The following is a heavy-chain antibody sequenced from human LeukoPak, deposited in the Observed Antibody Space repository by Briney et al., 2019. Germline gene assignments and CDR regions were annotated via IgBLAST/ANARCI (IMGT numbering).Heavy chain of an antibody. D-gene: IGHD2-15*01. CDR2: IWYDGSNK. CDR1: GFTFNSYG. Sequence: PGGSLRLSCAASGFTFNSYGMHWVRQAPGKGLEWVAVIWYDGSNKYYADSVKGRFTISRDNAKNSLYLQMNSLRAEDTALYYCMVALYYYYGMDVWGQGTTVTVSS. V-gene: IGHV3-33*03. CDR3: MVALYYYYGMDV. J-gene: IGHJ6*02.